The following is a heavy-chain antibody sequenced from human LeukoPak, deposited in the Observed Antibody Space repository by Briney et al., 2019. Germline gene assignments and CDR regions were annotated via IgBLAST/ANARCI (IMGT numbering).Heavy chain of an antibody. Sequence: GESLKISCKGSGYSFTSYWIGWVRQMPGKGLEWMGIIYPGDSDTRYSPSFQGQATIPADKSISTAYLQWSSLKASDTAMYYCARQGDTGYCSGGSCYSEPAVYRGMDVWGQGTTVTVSS. CDR2: IYPGDSDT. V-gene: IGHV5-51*01. CDR3: ARQGDTGYCSGGSCYSEPAVYRGMDV. J-gene: IGHJ6*02. CDR1: GYSFTSYW. D-gene: IGHD2-15*01.